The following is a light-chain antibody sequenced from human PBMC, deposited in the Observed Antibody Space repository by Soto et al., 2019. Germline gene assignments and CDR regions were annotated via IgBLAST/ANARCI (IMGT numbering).Light chain of an antibody. J-gene: IGLJ1*01. CDR1: SSDIGGYNY. CDR2: EVN. V-gene: IGLV2-14*01. CDR3: CSYSTSNTHNYV. Sequence: LTHPASVSGSPGQSITVSCTGTSSDIGGYNYVSWYQHHPGKAPQLIIYEVNLRPSGVSDRFSASKSGDTASLTISGLQAGDEADYYCCSYSTSNTHNYVFGPGTKVTVL.